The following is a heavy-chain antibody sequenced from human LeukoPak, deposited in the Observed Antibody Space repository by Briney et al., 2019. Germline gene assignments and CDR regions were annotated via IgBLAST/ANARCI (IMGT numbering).Heavy chain of an antibody. D-gene: IGHD4-17*01. CDR1: GGSISGYY. V-gene: IGHV4-59*12. J-gene: IGHJ5*02. CDR2: IYFSGST. CDR3: ASGGNQHDYADYTRRGWFDP. Sequence: PSETLSLTCTVSGGSISGYYWSWIRQPPGKGLEWIGYIYFSGSTNYNPSLKSRVTVSVDTSKNQISLKLSSVTAADTAVYYCASGGNQHDYADYTRRGWFDPWGQGTLVAVSS.